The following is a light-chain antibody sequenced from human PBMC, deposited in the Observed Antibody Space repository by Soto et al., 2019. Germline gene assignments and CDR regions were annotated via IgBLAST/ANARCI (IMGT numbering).Light chain of an antibody. CDR3: CSYTTSRTYV. Sequence: QSALTQPASVSGSPGQSITISCTGTSSDIGAYDYVSWYQQLPGKAPKVMIYEVSNRPSGVSHRFSGSKSGNTASLTISGLQAEDEADYYCCSYTTSRTYVFGSGTKVTVL. CDR2: EVS. V-gene: IGLV2-14*01. J-gene: IGLJ1*01. CDR1: SSDIGAYDY.